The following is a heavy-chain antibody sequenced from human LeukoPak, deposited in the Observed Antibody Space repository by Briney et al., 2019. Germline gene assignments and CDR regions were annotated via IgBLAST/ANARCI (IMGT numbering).Heavy chain of an antibody. D-gene: IGHD3-9*01. J-gene: IGHJ4*02. V-gene: IGHV1-46*03. CDR3: TRADYDILTGYYPSFGY. CDR2: INPSGGST. Sequence: ASVKVSCKASGYTFTSYAMHWVRQAPGQGLEWMGIINPSGGSTSYAQKFQGRVTMTRGTSTSTVYMELSSLRSEDTAVYYCTRADYDILTGYYPSFGYWGQGTLVTVSS. CDR1: GYTFTSYA.